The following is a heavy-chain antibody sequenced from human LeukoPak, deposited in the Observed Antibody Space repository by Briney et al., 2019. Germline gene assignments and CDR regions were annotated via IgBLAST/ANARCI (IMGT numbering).Heavy chain of an antibody. D-gene: IGHD1-26*01. CDR1: GGSFSGYY. J-gene: IGHJ3*02. CDR3: ARFTTSGATTLIDAFDI. V-gene: IGHV4-34*01. Sequence: SETLSLTCAVYGGSFSGYYWSWIRQPPGKGLEWIGEINHSGSANYNPSLKSRVTISVDTSKKQFSLKVSSVTAADTAVYYCARFTTSGATTLIDAFDIWGQGTMVSVSS. CDR2: INHSGSA.